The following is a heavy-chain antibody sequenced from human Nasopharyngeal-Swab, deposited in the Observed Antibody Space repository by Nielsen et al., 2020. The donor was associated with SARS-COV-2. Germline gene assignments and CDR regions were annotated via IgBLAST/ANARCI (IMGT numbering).Heavy chain of an antibody. V-gene: IGHV3-30*03. CDR3: ARDFSAPLLAFYYYYSMDV. J-gene: IGHJ6*02. D-gene: IGHD2-15*01. Sequence: GESLKISCAASGFTFSSYGMHWVRQAPGKGLEWVAAISYDGTNKYYADSVKGRFTISRDNAKNSLYLQMNSLRAEDTAVYYCARDFSAPLLAFYYYYSMDVWGQGTTVTVSS. CDR2: ISYDGTNK. CDR1: GFTFSSYG.